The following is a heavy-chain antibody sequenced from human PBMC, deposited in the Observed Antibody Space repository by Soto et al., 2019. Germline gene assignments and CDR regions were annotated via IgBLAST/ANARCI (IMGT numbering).Heavy chain of an antibody. Sequence: QVQLVESGGGVVQPGRSLRISCAASGFTFSSYGMHWVRQAPGKGLEWVAVISYDGSNKYYADSVKGRFTISRDNSKNTLYLQMHSLRAEDTAVYYCAKDEVYGISVYYYYGMDVWGQGTTVTVSS. D-gene: IGHD3-3*02. CDR3: AKDEVYGISVYYYYGMDV. CDR1: GFTFSSYG. J-gene: IGHJ6*02. CDR2: ISYDGSNK. V-gene: IGHV3-30*18.